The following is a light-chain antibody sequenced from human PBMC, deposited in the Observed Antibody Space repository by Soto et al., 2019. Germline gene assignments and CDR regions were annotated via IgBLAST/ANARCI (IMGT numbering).Light chain of an antibody. CDR2: DNN. Sequence: QSVLTQLPSVSAAPGQKVTISCSGGSSNIGNNYVSWYQQLPGTAPKLLIYDNNKRPSGIPDRFSGSKSGTSATLGITGLQTGDETDYYCGTWDSSLSAYVFGTGTKVTVL. CDR3: GTWDSSLSAYV. CDR1: SSNIGNNY. V-gene: IGLV1-51*01. J-gene: IGLJ1*01.